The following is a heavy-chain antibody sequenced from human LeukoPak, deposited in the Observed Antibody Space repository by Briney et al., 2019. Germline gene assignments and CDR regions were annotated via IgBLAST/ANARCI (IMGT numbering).Heavy chain of an antibody. CDR2: ISPYNGNT. D-gene: IGHD3-22*01. J-gene: IGHJ4*02. V-gene: IGHV1-18*01. CDR3: ARGPHERSGYPDD. Sequence: ASVKVSCKASGYTFTRYAITWVRQAPGQGLEWMGWISPYNGNTNYAQKFQGRVTMTTDTSTSTAYMELRSLRSDDTAVCYCARGPHERSGYPDDWGQGTLVTVSS. CDR1: GYTFTRYA.